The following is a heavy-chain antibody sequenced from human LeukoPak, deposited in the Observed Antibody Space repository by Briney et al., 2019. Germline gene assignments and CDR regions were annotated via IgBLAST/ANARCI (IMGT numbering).Heavy chain of an antibody. CDR1: GFTFSSYG. D-gene: IGHD3-16*01. J-gene: IGHJ4*02. Sequence: QPGGSLRLSCAASGFTFSSYGMHWVRQAPGKGLEWVAIISYDGSNEYYADSVKGRFTISRDNSKNTLYLQLSSLRGDDTAVYYCARDRVSYRTSDYALHYWGQGTLVTVSS. CDR3: ARDRVSYRTSDYALHY. CDR2: ISYDGSNE. V-gene: IGHV3-30*04.